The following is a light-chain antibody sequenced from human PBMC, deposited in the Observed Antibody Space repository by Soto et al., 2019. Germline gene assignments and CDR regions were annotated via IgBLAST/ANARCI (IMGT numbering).Light chain of an antibody. CDR3: HQLFIYPPT. CDR2: GAS. Sequence: IQLTQAPSSLSASVGDSVTITCRASQGIINYLAWYQQKPGKAPKLLIYGASTLQGGVPSSFGGSGSGTEFTPAVSSLQPEDFATYCCHQLFIYPPTFGPATKVDFK. V-gene: IGKV1-9*01. J-gene: IGKJ3*01. CDR1: QGIINY.